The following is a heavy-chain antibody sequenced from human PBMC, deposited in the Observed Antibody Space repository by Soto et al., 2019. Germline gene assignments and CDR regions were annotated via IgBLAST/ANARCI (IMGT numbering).Heavy chain of an antibody. CDR1: GGSISSYY. V-gene: IGHV4-59*01. Sequence: SETLSLTCTVSGGSISSYYWSWIRQPPGKGLEWIGYIYYSGSTNYNPSLKSQVTISVDTSRNQFSLKLSSVTAADTDVNYCARSSGAAAGPTPDYYYDLDVWGKGTTVTVSS. J-gene: IGHJ6*03. CDR3: ARSSGAAAGPTPDYYYDLDV. CDR2: IYYSGST. D-gene: IGHD6-25*01.